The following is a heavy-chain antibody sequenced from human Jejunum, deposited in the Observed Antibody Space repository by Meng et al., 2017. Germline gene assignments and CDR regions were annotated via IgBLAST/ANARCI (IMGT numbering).Heavy chain of an antibody. Sequence: GESLKISCATSGFTFASFWMSWVRQAPGKGLEWLANIKQDGSEKYYVDSVKGRFTISRDNTKKLVYLQMNSLRAEDAGIYYCARGGLVRMNYYYGMDVWGQGTTVTVSS. V-gene: IGHV3-7*01. D-gene: IGHD6-19*01. CDR1: GFTFASFW. CDR2: IKQDGSEK. CDR3: ARGGLVRMNYYYGMDV. J-gene: IGHJ6*02.